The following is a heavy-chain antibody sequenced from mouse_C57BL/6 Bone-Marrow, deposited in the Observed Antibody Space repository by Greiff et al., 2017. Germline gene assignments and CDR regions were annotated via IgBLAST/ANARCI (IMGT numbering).Heavy chain of an antibody. V-gene: IGHV1-62-2*01. CDR3: ARHERYYDYEGYFDY. CDR2: FYPGSGSI. Sequence: QVQLKESGAELVKPGASVKLSCKASGYIFTEYTIHWVKQRSGQGLEWIGWFYPGSGSIKYNERFKDKATLTADKSSSTVYMELSRLTSEDSAVYFWARHERYYDYEGYFDYWGQGTTLTVSS. D-gene: IGHD2-4*01. J-gene: IGHJ2*01. CDR1: GYIFTEYT.